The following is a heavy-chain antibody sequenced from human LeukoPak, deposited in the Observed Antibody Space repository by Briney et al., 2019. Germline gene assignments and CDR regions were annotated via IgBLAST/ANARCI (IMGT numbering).Heavy chain of an antibody. CDR3: AKDQFLDS. Sequence: PGGSLRLSCAASGFSFSDYYMSWIRQAPGKGLEWVSSISRGGNSKYSADSVKGRFTISRDNAKKSLDLQMDSLRAEDTAVYYCAKDQFLDSWGQGTQVTVSS. V-gene: IGHV3-11*01. J-gene: IGHJ4*02. CDR2: ISRGGNSK. CDR1: GFSFSDYY.